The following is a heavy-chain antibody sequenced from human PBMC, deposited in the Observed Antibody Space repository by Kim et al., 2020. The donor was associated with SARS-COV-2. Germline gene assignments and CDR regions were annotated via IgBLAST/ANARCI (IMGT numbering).Heavy chain of an antibody. CDR3: ARDTTGSYYYYYGMDV. V-gene: IGHV4-59*01. J-gene: IGHJ6*02. D-gene: IGHD2-2*01. Sequence: LKRRVTISVDTSKNKFSLKLSSVTAADTAVYYCARDTTGSYYYYYGMDVWGQGTTVTVSS.